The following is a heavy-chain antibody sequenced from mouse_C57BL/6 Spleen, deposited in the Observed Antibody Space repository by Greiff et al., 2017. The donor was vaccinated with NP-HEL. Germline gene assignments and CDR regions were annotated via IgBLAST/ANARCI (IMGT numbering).Heavy chain of an antibody. CDR2: IYPGDGDT. J-gene: IGHJ1*03. CDR3: AREDLRRNFDV. CDR1: GYAFSSYW. Sequence: VQLQQSGAELVKPGASVKISCKASGYAFSSYWMNWVKQRPGKGLEWIGEIYPGDGDTNYNGKFKGKATLTADKSSSTAYMQLSSLTSEDSAVYFCAREDLRRNFDVWGTGTTVTVSS. V-gene: IGHV1-80*01.